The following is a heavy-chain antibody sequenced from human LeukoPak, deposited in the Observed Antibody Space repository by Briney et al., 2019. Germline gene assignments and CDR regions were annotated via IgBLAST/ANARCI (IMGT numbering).Heavy chain of an antibody. D-gene: IGHD2-15*01. CDR3: ARGGIVVAVYSDF. V-gene: IGHV4-38-2*01. CDR2: VYHTGSP. Sequence: PSETLSLTCVVSGYSISNDYYWGWIRQPPGKGLEWIGSVYHTGSPYYNPSLKSRVTISVDTSKNQLSLKLRSVTAADTAVYYCARGGIVVAVYSDFWGKGTLVTVSS. CDR1: GYSISNDYY. J-gene: IGHJ4*02.